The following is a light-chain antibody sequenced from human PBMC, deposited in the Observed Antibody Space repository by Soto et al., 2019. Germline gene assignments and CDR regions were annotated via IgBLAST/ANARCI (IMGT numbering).Light chain of an antibody. Sequence: EIVFPQSRCILSLSPWARTSLSCGASQSISSSFLAWYQQKPGQAPRLLIYGASSRATGIPDRFSGTGSETDFTLTISRLEPEDFAVYYCQQYDNSPITFGQGTRLEIK. J-gene: IGKJ5*01. CDR1: QSISSSF. CDR2: GAS. V-gene: IGKV3-20*01. CDR3: QQYDNSPIT.